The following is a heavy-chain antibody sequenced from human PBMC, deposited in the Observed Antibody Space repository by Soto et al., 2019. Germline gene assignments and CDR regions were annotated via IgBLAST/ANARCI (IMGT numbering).Heavy chain of an antibody. D-gene: IGHD3-22*01. CDR2: ISGSGGST. CDR1: GFTFSSYA. CDR3: AKDLHYYDSSGYYPAPNWFDP. V-gene: IGHV3-23*01. J-gene: IGHJ5*02. Sequence: PGGSLRLSCAASGFTFSSYAMSWVRQAPGKGLEWVSAISGSGGSTYYADSVKGRFTISRDNSKNTLYLQMNSLRAEDTAVYYCAKDLHYYDSSGYYPAPNWFDPWGQGTLVTVSS.